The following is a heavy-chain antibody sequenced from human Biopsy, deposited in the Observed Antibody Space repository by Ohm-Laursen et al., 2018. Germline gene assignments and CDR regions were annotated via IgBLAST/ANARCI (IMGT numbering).Heavy chain of an antibody. J-gene: IGHJ4*02. V-gene: IGHV4-34*01. CDR1: GGSLSGYY. D-gene: IGHD6-19*01. CDR2: INHSGST. Sequence: SETLSLTCAVYGGSLSGYYWSWIRQPPGKGLEWIGEINHSGSTNYNPSLKSRVTISVDTSKNQFSLKLSSVTAADTAVYYCARGRLRAVARFDYWGQGTLVTVSS. CDR3: ARGRLRAVARFDY.